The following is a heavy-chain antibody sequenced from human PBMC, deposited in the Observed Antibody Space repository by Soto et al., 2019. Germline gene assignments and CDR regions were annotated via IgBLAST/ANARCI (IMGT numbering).Heavy chain of an antibody. Sequence: WQTLPLTGTVSAGSSSSGGYYWSWIRQHPGKGLEWIGYIYYSGSTYYNPSLKSRVTISVDTSNNQFSLKLSSVTPADTAVYYCARGLLGRIHYCEIWGQETM. CDR3: ARGLLGRIHYCEI. V-gene: IGHV4-31*03. D-gene: IGHD2-15*01. J-gene: IGHJ3*02. CDR2: IYYSGST. CDR1: AGSSSSGGYY.